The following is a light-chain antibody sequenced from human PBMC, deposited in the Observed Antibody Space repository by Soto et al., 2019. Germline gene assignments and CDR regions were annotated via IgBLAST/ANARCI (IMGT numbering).Light chain of an antibody. V-gene: IGKV3-15*01. CDR3: QQYINWPPEYT. CDR1: QSVYSN. CDR2: GAS. Sequence: EIVMTQSPATLSVSPGERATLSCRASQSVYSNLAWYQQKGGQAPRLLIYGASTRATGIPARFSGSWSGTEFTLTISSLQSEDFALYYCQQYINWPPEYTFGQGTKLEIK. J-gene: IGKJ2*01.